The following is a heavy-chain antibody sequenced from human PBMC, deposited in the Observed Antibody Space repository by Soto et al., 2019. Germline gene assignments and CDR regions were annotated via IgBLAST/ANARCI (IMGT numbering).Heavy chain of an antibody. V-gene: IGHV4-31*03. CDR1: GGSISSGGYY. CDR3: GSSQSRGTTFDY. CDR2: IYYSGST. J-gene: IGHJ4*02. Sequence: SETLSLTCTVSGGSISSGGYYWSWIRQHPGKGLEWIGYIYYSGSTYYNPSLKSRVTISVDTSKNQFSLKLSSVTAADTAVYYCGSSQSRGTTFDYWGQGTLVTVSS. D-gene: IGHD1-26*01.